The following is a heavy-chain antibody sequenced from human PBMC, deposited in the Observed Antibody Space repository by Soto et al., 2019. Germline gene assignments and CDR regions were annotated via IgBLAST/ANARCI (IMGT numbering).Heavy chain of an antibody. CDR2: IYPGDSDT. Sequence: LGESLKISCKGSGYSFTSYWIGWVRQMPGKGLEWMGIIYPGDSDTRYSPSFQGQVTISADKSISTAYLQWSSLMASDTAMYYCARQNIVVVPAASPLYYYYGMDVWGQGTTVTVSS. V-gene: IGHV5-51*01. J-gene: IGHJ6*02. CDR1: GYSFTSYW. CDR3: ARQNIVVVPAASPLYYYYGMDV. D-gene: IGHD2-2*01.